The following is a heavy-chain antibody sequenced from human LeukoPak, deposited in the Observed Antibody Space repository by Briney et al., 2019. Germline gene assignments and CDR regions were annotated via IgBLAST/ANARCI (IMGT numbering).Heavy chain of an antibody. J-gene: IGHJ4*02. V-gene: IGHV3-7*01. CDR1: GFTFSSHW. D-gene: IGHD6-19*01. Sequence: GGSLRLSCAASGFTFSSHWMTWVRQAPGKGLEWVANINQNGSEKYYVDSVKGRFTISRDNTKNSLYLQMNSLGAEDTTVYYCARGDLGRGWTFACWGQGTLVTVSS. CDR2: INQNGSEK. CDR3: ARGDLGRGWTFAC.